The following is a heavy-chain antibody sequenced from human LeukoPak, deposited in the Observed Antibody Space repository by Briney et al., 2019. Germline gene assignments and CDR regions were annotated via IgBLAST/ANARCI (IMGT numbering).Heavy chain of an antibody. V-gene: IGHV4-30-4*01. CDR2: IHYRGGS. D-gene: IGHD4-17*01. J-gene: IGHJ4*02. CDR3: ARASGDYVYFDY. CDR1: GGSISSGDYY. Sequence: NASETLSLTCTVSGGSISSGDYYWSWIRQPPGKGLEWIGYIHYRGGSYYNPSLKSRVTMSVDTSKNQSSLKLSSVTAADTAVYYCARASGDYVYFDYWGQGTLVTVSS.